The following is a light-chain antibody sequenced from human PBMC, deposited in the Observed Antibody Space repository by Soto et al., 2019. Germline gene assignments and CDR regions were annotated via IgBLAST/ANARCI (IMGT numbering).Light chain of an antibody. CDR3: QQLKSYVT. CDR2: AAS. CDR1: QSISSY. J-gene: IGKJ5*01. V-gene: IGKV1-9*01. Sequence: DIQMTQSPSSLSASVGDRVTITCRASQSISSYLNWYQQKPGKAPKLLIYAASTLRSGVPSRFSGSGAGTEFTLTISSLQPEDFATYYCQQLKSYVTFGQGTRLEIK.